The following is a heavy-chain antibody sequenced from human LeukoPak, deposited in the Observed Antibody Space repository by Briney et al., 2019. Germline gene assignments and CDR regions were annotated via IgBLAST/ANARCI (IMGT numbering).Heavy chain of an antibody. J-gene: IGHJ6*03. CDR3: ARHKDYYYSYMDV. V-gene: IGHV4-59*08. Sequence: GSLRLSCAASGFTFSSYSMNWVRQPPGKGLEWIGNIFYSGSTNYNPSLKSRVTISVDTSKNQFSLKLSSVTAADTAVYYCARHKDYYYSYMDVWGKGTTVTISS. CDR2: IFYSGST. CDR1: GFTFSSYS.